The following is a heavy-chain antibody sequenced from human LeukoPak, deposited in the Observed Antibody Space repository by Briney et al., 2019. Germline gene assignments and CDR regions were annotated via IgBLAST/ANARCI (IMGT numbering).Heavy chain of an antibody. CDR3: ANGAYYGD. J-gene: IGHJ4*02. CDR1: GFTFSSYA. CDR2: ISYDGSNK. Sequence: GGSLRLSCAASGFTFSSYAMNWVRQAPGKGLEWVAVISYDGSNKYYADSVKGRFTISRDNSKNTLYLQMNSLRAEDTAVYYCANGAYYGDWGQGTLVTVSS. V-gene: IGHV3-30*04. D-gene: IGHD3-3*01.